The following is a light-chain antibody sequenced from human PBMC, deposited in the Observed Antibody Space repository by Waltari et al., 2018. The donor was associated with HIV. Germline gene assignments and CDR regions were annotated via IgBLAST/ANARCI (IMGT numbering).Light chain of an antibody. Sequence: EIVLTQSPATLSLSPGERATLSCRTSQRVDNYLAWYQQNPGQAPRLLIYDASTRATGVPARFSCSGSGTDFTLTSSSLEPEDSAVYYCQQRSDWPPLTFGGGSKVEIK. CDR3: QQRSDWPPLT. V-gene: IGKV3-11*01. CDR2: DAS. CDR1: QRVDNY. J-gene: IGKJ4*01.